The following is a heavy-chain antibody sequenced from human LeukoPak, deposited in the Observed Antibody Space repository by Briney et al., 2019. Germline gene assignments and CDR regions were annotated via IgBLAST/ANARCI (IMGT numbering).Heavy chain of an antibody. Sequence: GGSLRLSCVDSAFNFSGNYMTWVRQAPGKGLEWVSAIYIGGTTYYADSVKGRFTISIDNPKSTLYLQMHSLRAEDTAVYYCAREISRFGIWGQGTLVTVSS. CDR1: AFNFSGNY. CDR3: AREISRFGI. J-gene: IGHJ4*02. D-gene: IGHD3-16*01. V-gene: IGHV3-66*01. CDR2: IYIGGTT.